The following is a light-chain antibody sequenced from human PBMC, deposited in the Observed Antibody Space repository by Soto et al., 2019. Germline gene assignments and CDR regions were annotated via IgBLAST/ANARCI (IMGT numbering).Light chain of an antibody. J-gene: IGKJ1*01. CDR1: ESISTF. CDR3: LQTYKSPT. CDR2: AAS. V-gene: IGKV1-39*01. Sequence: DIQVTQSPSSLSASVGDRVTITCRASESISTFLNWYHQKPGQATKLLIYAASTLQSGVPSRFSGSGSGTHFTLTISSLRPEDFGSYYCLQTYKSPTFGRGTKVDI.